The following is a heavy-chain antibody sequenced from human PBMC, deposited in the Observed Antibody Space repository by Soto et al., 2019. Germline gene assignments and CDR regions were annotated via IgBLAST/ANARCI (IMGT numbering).Heavy chain of an antibody. D-gene: IGHD1-20*01. V-gene: IGHV4-59*08. CDR3: ARRPDLRYNWFDP. J-gene: IGHJ5*02. CDR2: IYYSGST. CDR1: GGSISSYY. Sequence: LSLTCTVSGGSISSYYWSWIRQPPGKGLEWIGYIYYSGSTNYNPSLKSRVTISVDTSKNQFSLKLSSVTAADTAVYYCARRPDLRYNWFDPWGQGTLVTVSS.